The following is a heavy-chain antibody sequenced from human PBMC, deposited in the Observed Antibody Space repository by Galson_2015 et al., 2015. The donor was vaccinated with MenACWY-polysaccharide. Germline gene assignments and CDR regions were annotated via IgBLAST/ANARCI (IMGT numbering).Heavy chain of an antibody. D-gene: IGHD2-2*01. CDR2: ISGSGGST. CDR1: GFTFSSCA. CDR3: AKAYIVVMPDAAYDS. Sequence: SLRLSCAASGFTFSSCAMSWVRQAPGRGLEWVSGISGSGGSTYYADAVKGRFTISRDNSKNTLYLQMDSLRAEDTAIYYCAKAYIVVMPDAAYDSRGQGARAPSSS. V-gene: IGHV3-23*01. J-gene: IGHJ4*03.